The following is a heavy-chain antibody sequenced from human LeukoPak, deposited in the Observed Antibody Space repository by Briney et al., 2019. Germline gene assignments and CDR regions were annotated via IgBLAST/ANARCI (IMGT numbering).Heavy chain of an antibody. D-gene: IGHD4-17*01. V-gene: IGHV4-4*07. Sequence: SETLSLTCTVSGGSISSYYWSWIRQPAGKGLEWIGRIYSSGSTNYNPSLKSRVTMSVATSKNQFSRKLSAVTAAETAVYYCASSSALYGDPAILDYWGQGTLVTVSS. J-gene: IGHJ4*02. CDR2: IYSSGST. CDR3: ASSSALYGDPAILDY. CDR1: GGSISSYY.